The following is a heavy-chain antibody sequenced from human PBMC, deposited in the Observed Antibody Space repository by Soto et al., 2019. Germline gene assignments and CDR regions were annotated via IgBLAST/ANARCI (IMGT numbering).Heavy chain of an antibody. CDR3: VMATRDY. CDR2: ISYDGSNK. J-gene: IGHJ4*02. Sequence: QVQLVESGGGVVQPGRSLRLSCAASGFTFSSYGMPWVRQAPGKGLEWVAVISYDGSNKYYADSVKGRFTISRDKSKNTLYLQMNSLRAEDTAVYYCVMATRDYWGQGTLVTVSS. V-gene: IGHV3-30*03. CDR1: GFTFSSYG. D-gene: IGHD5-12*01.